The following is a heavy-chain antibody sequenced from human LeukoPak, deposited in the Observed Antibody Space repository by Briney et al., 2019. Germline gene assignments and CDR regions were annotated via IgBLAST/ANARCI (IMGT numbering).Heavy chain of an antibody. J-gene: IGHJ4*02. D-gene: IGHD6-19*01. CDR2: ISGSGGST. CDR3: AKVPPPYSSGWDYFDY. Sequence: GGSLRLSRAASGFTFSSYAMSWVRQAPGKGLEWVSAISGSGGSTYYADSVKGRFTISRDNSKNTLYLQMNSLRAEDTAVYYCAKVPPPYSSGWDYFDYWGQGTLVTVSS. V-gene: IGHV3-23*01. CDR1: GFTFSSYA.